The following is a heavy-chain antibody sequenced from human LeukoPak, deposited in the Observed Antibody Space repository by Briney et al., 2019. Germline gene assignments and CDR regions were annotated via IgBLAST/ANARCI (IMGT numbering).Heavy chain of an antibody. CDR2: ISWNSGSI. D-gene: IGHD3-22*01. CDR1: GFTFDDYA. J-gene: IGHJ4*02. Sequence: GGYLRLSCAASGFTFDDYAMHWVRQAPGKGLEWVSGISWNSGSIGYADSVKGRFTISRDNAKNSLYLQMNSLRAEDTALYYCAKDMAYDSSGYMGDWGQGTLVTVSS. CDR3: AKDMAYDSSGYMGD. V-gene: IGHV3-9*01.